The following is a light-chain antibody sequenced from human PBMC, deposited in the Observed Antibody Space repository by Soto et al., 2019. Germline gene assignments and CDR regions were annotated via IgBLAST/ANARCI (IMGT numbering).Light chain of an antibody. Sequence: DIQMTQSPSTLSASVGDRVTITYRASQTIRTWLAWYQQKPGKAPKLLIYKASSLEGGVPSRFSGSGSDTEFTLTIISLQPDDFATYYCQQYNSYTPLTFGGGTKVDIK. CDR2: KAS. CDR3: QQYNSYTPLT. J-gene: IGKJ4*01. V-gene: IGKV1-5*03. CDR1: QTIRTW.